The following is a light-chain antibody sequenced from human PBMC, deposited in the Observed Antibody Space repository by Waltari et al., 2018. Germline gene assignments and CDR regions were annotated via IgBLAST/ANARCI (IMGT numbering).Light chain of an antibody. Sequence: QLALTQSPYASASLGAPVKPTCTLSSGHSDHSIVWYQHQPEKGHRSLMKLDSDGSNTSEGAIPHRCSGSSTRAACYLTIASLEDEDEDDCYCQAWSTGFVVFGGGTKLTVL. V-gene: IGLV4-69*01. CDR1: SGHSDHS. CDR3: QAWSTGFVV. J-gene: IGLJ2*01. CDR2: LDSDGSN.